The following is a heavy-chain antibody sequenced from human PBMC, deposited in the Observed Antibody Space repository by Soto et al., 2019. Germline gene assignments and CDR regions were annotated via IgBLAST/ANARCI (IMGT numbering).Heavy chain of an antibody. CDR3: ARDWYRDGYNGGYFDY. V-gene: IGHV4-61*01. CDR1: GDSVSRGSHS. D-gene: IGHD1-26*01. CDR2: IYYTGST. Sequence: SETLSLTCSVAGDSVSRGSHSWTWTRQPPGKGLEFLGYIYYTGSTNYNPPLKSRVTISVDTSKNQFSLKLSSVTAADTAVYYCARDWYRDGYNGGYFDYWGQGTLVTVSS. J-gene: IGHJ4*02.